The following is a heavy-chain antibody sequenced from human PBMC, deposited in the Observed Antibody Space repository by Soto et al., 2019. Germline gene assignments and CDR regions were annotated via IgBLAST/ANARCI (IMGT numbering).Heavy chain of an antibody. Sequence: GGSLRLSCAASGFTFNHYAMSWVRQAPGKGLEWVSIIIANGGTFYADSVKGRFTIFRDNSKNTVYLQMSSLRVEDTAIYYCAKDYTVAADPSSVILFVYWGQGALVPVSS. CDR1: GFTFNHYA. CDR2: IIANGGT. J-gene: IGHJ4*02. V-gene: IGHV3-23*01. D-gene: IGHD2-15*01. CDR3: AKDYTVAADPSSVILFVY.